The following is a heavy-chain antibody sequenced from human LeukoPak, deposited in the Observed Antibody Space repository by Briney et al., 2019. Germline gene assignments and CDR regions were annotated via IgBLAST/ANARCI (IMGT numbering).Heavy chain of an antibody. CDR2: VIPMFDVT. Sequence: GASVKVSCKASGGTFSSYALSWMRQAPGQGLEWMGRVIPMFDVTDYAQKFQGRVTITADTSTGTAYMELSSLTSDDTAMYYCARDPALEGTEDYRDFGGVESVDAFDVWGQGTMVTVSS. V-gene: IGHV1-69*17. D-gene: IGHD4-23*01. J-gene: IGHJ3*01. CDR3: ARDPALEGTEDYRDFGGVESVDAFDV. CDR1: GGTFSSYA.